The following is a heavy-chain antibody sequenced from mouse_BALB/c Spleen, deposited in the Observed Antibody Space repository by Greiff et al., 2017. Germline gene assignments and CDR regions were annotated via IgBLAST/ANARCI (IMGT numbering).Heavy chain of an antibody. J-gene: IGHJ4*01. Sequence: EVQLVESGGDLVKPGGSLKLSCAASGFTFSSYGMSWVRQTPDKRLEWVATISSGGSYTYYPDSVKGRFTISRDNAKNTLYLQMSSLKSEDTAMYYCARGGLPYAMDYWGQGTSVTVSS. CDR2: ISSGGSYT. CDR1: GFTFSSYG. D-gene: IGHD2-4*01. CDR3: ARGGLPYAMDY. V-gene: IGHV5-6*01.